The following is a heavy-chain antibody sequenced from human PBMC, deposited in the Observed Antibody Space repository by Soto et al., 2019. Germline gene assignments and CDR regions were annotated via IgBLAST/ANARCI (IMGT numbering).Heavy chain of an antibody. Sequence: QVQLVQSGAEVKKPGASVKVSCKASGYTFTSYYMHWVRQAPGQGLEWMGIINPSGGSTSYAQKCQGRVIMTRDTAKSTVYMELSSLRSEDTAVYYCARARTDAFDIWGQGTMVTVSS. CDR2: INPSGGST. CDR3: ARARTDAFDI. CDR1: GYTFTSYY. J-gene: IGHJ3*02. V-gene: IGHV1-46*01.